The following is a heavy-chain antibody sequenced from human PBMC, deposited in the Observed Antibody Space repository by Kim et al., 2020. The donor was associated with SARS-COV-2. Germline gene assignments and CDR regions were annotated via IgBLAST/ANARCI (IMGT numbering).Heavy chain of an antibody. CDR3: ARPYCSSTSCYRNWFDP. CDR2: INAGNGNT. Sequence: ASVKVSCKASGYTFTSYAMHWVRQAPGQRLEWMGGINAGNGNTKYSQKFQGRVTITRDTSASTAYMELSSLRSEDTAVYYCARPYCSSTSCYRNWFDPWGQGTLVTVSS. D-gene: IGHD2-2*02. CDR1: GYTFTSYA. V-gene: IGHV1-3*01. J-gene: IGHJ5*02.